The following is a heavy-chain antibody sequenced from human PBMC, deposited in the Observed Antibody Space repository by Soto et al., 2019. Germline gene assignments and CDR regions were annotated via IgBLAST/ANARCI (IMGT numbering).Heavy chain of an antibody. CDR2: ISSSSSYI. CDR1: GLTFCSYS. J-gene: IGHJ4*02. D-gene: IGHD3-22*01. V-gene: IGHV3-21*01. CDR3: ARPPYYYDSSGYLGY. Sequence: GGSLRLSCAASGLTFCSYSMNWVRQAPGKGLEWVSSISSSSSYIYYADSVKGRFTISRDNAKNSLYLQMNSLRAEDTAVYYCARPPYYYDSSGYLGYWGQGTLVTVSS.